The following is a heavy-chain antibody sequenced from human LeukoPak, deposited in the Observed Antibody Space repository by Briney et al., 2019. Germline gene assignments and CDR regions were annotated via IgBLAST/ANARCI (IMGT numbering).Heavy chain of an antibody. J-gene: IGHJ4*02. Sequence: GGSLRLSCAASGVSFSNAWMNWLRQAPGKGLEWVGRIYSKTDGGTTEYAAPVNGRFTISRDDSTYTLYLQMHSLETEDTALYYCARGANSYDSSDFDSWGQGTLVTVSS. V-gene: IGHV3-15*01. CDR2: IYSKTDGGTT. D-gene: IGHD3-22*01. CDR3: ARGANSYDSSDFDS. CDR1: GVSFSNAW.